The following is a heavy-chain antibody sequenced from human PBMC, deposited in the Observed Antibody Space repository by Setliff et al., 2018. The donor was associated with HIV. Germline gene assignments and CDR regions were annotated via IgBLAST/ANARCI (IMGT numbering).Heavy chain of an antibody. CDR3: ARHSPSDY. CDR2: IYTSGST. CDR1: GGSISSGGYY. Sequence: PSETLSLTCTVSGGSISSGGYYWSWIRQPPGKGLEWTGYIYTSGSTNYNPSLKSRVTISVDTSKNQFSLKLSSVTAADTAVYYCARHSPSDYWGQGTLVTVSS. J-gene: IGHJ4*02. V-gene: IGHV4-61*08.